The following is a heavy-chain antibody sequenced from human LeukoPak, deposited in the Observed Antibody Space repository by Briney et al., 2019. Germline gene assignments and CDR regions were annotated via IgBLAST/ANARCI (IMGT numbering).Heavy chain of an antibody. V-gene: IGHV4-39*02. CDR2: IYYSGST. CDR1: DGSISSSSYY. D-gene: IGHD2-2*03. CDR3: ARDGYCSSTSCFPEGPEYYYYMDV. Sequence: SETLSLTCTVSDGSISSSSYYWGWIRQPPGKGLEWIGSIYYSGSTYYNPSLKSRVAISVDTSKNQFSLKVSSVTAADTAVYYCARDGYCSSTSCFPEGPEYYYYMDVWGKGTTVTVSS. J-gene: IGHJ6*03.